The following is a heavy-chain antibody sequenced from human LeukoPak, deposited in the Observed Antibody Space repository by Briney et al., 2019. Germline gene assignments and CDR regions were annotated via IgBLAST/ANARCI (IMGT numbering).Heavy chain of an antibody. Sequence: SETLSLTCTVSGGSISSGGYYRSWIRQHPGKGLEWIGYIYYSGSTYYNPSLKSRVTISVDTSKNQFSLNLNSVTAADTAVYYCVRGGGLPNCGGYCPPDTWGQGKMVTVSS. D-gene: IGHD2-21*01. CDR3: VRGGGLPNCGGYCPPDT. CDR1: GGSISSGGYY. J-gene: IGHJ3*01. V-gene: IGHV4-31*03. CDR2: IYYSGST.